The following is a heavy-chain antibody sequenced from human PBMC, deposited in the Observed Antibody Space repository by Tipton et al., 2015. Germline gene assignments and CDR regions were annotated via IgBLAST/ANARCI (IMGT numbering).Heavy chain of an antibody. V-gene: IGHV3-23*01. D-gene: IGHD2-21*01. CDR3: AKDLLWAVEESWGTDV. CDR2: IGGSGGYT. CDR1: GFTFSSYA. Sequence: SLRLSCAASGFTFSSYAMSWVRQAPGKGLEWVSGIGGSGGYTYYADSVKGRFTISRDNSKNTLYLQMNSLRAEDTAVYYCAKDLLWAVEESWGTDVWGQGTTVTVSS. J-gene: IGHJ6*02.